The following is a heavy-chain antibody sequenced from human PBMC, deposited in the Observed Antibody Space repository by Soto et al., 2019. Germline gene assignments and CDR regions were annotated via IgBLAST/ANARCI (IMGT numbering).Heavy chain of an antibody. Sequence: ASVKVSCKASGYTFTSYGISWVRQAPGQGLEWMGWISAYNGNTNYAQKLQGRVTMTTDTSTSTAYMELRSLRSDDTAVYYCARGKGVVVVPAAMRLFAFDSWGQGTMVTVPS. CDR1: GYTFTSYG. J-gene: IGHJ3*02. V-gene: IGHV1-18*01. CDR3: ARGKGVVVVPAAMRLFAFDS. D-gene: IGHD2-2*01. CDR2: ISAYNGNT.